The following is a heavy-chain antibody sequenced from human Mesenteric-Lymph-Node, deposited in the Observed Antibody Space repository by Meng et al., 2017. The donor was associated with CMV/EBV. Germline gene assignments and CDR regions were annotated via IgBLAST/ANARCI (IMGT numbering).Heavy chain of an antibody. CDR1: AFSFSNYG. D-gene: IGHD2-21*02. Sequence: GGSLRLSCAASAFSFSNYGMHWVRQAPGKGLEWVSFMRYDGKTTYYADSVKGRFTISRDNSKNTVYLQMNSLRPEDTAVYFCAKDHDFVTGKNYHYAMDVWAKGPRSPSP. CDR2: MRYDGKTT. CDR3: AKDHDFVTGKNYHYAMDV. V-gene: IGHV3-30*02. J-gene: IGHJ6*02.